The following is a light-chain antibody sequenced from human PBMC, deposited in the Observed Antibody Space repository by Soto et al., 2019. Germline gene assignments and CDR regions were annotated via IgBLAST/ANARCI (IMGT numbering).Light chain of an antibody. CDR1: SSDVGGYDY. J-gene: IGLJ1*01. Sequence: QSVLTQPAPVSGSPGQSITISCTGTSSDVGGYDYVSWYQQQSGKAPKLIIYEVSSRPSGVSNRFSGSKSGNTASLTISGLQADDEADYYCDSFTSSRAYVFGVGTKVTVL. V-gene: IGLV2-14*01. CDR3: DSFTSSRAYV. CDR2: EVS.